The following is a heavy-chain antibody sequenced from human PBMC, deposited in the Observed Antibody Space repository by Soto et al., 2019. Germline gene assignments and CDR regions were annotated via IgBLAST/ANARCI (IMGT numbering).Heavy chain of an antibody. J-gene: IGHJ4*02. CDR3: AKDGFRIAAPFVY. D-gene: IGHD6-13*01. V-gene: IGHV3-23*01. CDR2: ISGSGGST. CDR1: GFTFSIYS. Sequence: GGSVRLSCSASGFTFSIYSMSWVRQAPGKGLEWVSGISGSGGSTYADSVKGRFTISRDNSKNTLYLRMNSLRAEDTAVYYCAKDGFRIAAPFVYCGQGTLVTVSS.